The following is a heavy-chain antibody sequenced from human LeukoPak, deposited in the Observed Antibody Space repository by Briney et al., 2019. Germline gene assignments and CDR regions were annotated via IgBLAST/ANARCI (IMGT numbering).Heavy chain of an antibody. CDR1: GFTFSSYA. D-gene: IGHD3-22*01. Sequence: GRSLRLSCAASGFTFSSYAMHWVRQAPGKGLEWVAVISYDGSNKYYADSVKGRFTISRDNSKNTLYLQMNSLRAEDTAVYYCASTDYYDSSGYEHPFDYWGQGTLVTVSS. CDR3: ASTDYYDSSGYEHPFDY. V-gene: IGHV3-30-3*01. J-gene: IGHJ4*02. CDR2: ISYDGSNK.